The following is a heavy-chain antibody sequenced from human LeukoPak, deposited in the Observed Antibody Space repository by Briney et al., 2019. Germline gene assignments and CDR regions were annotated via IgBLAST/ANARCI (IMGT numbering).Heavy chain of an antibody. CDR2: INPNSGGT. D-gene: IGHD6-6*01. V-gene: IGHV1-2*02. Sequence: GASVKVSCKASGYTFTGYYLHWVRQAPGQGLEWMGWINPNSGGTKYAQKFQGRVTMTRDTSISTAYMELSSLRSEDTAVYYCARVEAARLGGAFDIWGQGTMVTVSS. J-gene: IGHJ3*02. CDR1: GYTFTGYY. CDR3: ARVEAARLGGAFDI.